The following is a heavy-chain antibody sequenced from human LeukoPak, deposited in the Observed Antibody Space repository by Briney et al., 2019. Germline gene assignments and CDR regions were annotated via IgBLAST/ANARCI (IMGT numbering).Heavy chain of an antibody. V-gene: IGHV1-58*02. J-gene: IGHJ6*02. CDR2: IVVGSGNT. Sequence: SVKVSCKASGFTFTSSAMQWVRQARGQRLEWIGWIVVGSGNTNYAQKFQERVTITRDMSTSTAYMELSSLRSEDTTVYYCAAVGAVAGTLTYYYYGMDVWGQGTTVTVSS. D-gene: IGHD6-19*01. CDR3: AAVGAVAGTLTYYYYGMDV. CDR1: GFTFTSSA.